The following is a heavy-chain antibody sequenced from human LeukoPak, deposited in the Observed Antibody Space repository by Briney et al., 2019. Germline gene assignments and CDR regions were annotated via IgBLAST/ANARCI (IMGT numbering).Heavy chain of an antibody. CDR2: INPNSGGT. J-gene: IGHJ4*02. V-gene: IGHV1-2*02. D-gene: IGHD3-22*01. CDR1: GYTFTGYY. CDR3: ARVPPYYYDSSANY. Sequence: ASVKVSCKASGYTFTGYYMHWVRQAPGQGLAWMGWINPNSGGTNYAQKFQGRVTMTRDTSISTAYMELSRLRSDDTAVYYCARVPPYYYDSSANYWGQGTLVTVSS.